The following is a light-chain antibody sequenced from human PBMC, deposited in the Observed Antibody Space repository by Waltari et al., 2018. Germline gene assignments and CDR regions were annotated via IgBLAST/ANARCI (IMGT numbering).Light chain of an antibody. CDR2: GKN. CDR3: NSRDSSGHPFV. CDR1: SLRGFY. J-gene: IGLJ1*01. V-gene: IGLV3-19*01. Sequence: SSELTQDPARLCALRQTVRITCQGDSLRGFYANWFPQKPGQAPLLVMAGKNNRPSGIPDRFSGSYSGDTASLTITGAQAEDEADHYCNSRDSSGHPFVFGTGTKVTVL.